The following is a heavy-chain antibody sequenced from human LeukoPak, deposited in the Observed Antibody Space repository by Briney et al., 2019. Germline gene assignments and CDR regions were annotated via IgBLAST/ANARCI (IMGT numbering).Heavy chain of an antibody. CDR3: ARVMAVTATPLDY. Sequence: GGSLRLSCAASGFTFSDYYMSWIRQAPGKGLEWVSYISSSGSTIYYADSVKGRFTISRDNAKNSLYLQMNSLRAEDTAVYYCARVMAVTATPLDYWGQGTLVTVSS. D-gene: IGHD2-21*02. CDR2: ISSSGSTI. J-gene: IGHJ4*02. CDR1: GFTFSDYY. V-gene: IGHV3-11*04.